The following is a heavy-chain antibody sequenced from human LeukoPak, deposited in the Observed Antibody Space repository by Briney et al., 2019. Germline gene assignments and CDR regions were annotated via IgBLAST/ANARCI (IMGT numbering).Heavy chain of an antibody. V-gene: IGHV4-39*01. Sequence: SETLSLTCTVSGGSISSSSYYWGWIRQPPGKGLEWIGSIYYSGSTYYNPSLKSRVTISVDTSKNQFSLKLSSVTAADTAVYYCARTANYNWNHRDAFDIWGQGTRVSLSS. CDR2: IYYSGST. D-gene: IGHD1-14*01. CDR3: ARTANYNWNHRDAFDI. CDR1: GGSISSSSYY. J-gene: IGHJ3*02.